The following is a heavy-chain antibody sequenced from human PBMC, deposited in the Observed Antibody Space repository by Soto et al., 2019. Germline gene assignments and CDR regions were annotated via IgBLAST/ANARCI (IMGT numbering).Heavy chain of an antibody. CDR1: GYTFTSYD. J-gene: IGHJ6*02. Sequence: GASVKVSCKASGYTFTSYDINWVRQATGQGPEWMGWMNSNSGNTGYAQKFQGRVTMTRNTSISTAYMELSSLRSEDTAVYYWASITMIVRGYYYGMDVWGQGTTVTVSS. CDR3: ASITMIVRGYYYGMDV. D-gene: IGHD3-22*01. CDR2: MNSNSGNT. V-gene: IGHV1-8*01.